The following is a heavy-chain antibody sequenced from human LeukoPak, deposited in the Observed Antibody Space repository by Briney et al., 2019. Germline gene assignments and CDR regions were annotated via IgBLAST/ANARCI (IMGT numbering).Heavy chain of an antibody. CDR3: ARVFSGVANHLSGYYMDV. CDR1: GYTFTSYG. V-gene: IGHV1-18*01. J-gene: IGHJ6*03. D-gene: IGHD3-3*01. CDR2: ISAYNGNT. Sequence: GASVKVSCKASGYTFTSYGISWVRQAPGQGLEWMGWISAYNGNTNYAQKLQGRVTMTTDTSTSTAYMELRSLRSDDTAVYYCARVFSGVANHLSGYYMDVWGKGTTVTVSS.